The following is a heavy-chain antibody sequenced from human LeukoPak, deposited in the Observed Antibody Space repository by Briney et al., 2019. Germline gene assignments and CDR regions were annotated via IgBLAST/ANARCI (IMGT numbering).Heavy chain of an antibody. J-gene: IGHJ4*02. CDR1: GYTFTSYA. CDR2: INAGNGNT. V-gene: IGHV1-3*01. CDR3: ARSSSGYYGYYFDY. D-gene: IGHD3-22*01. Sequence: ASVKVSCKASGYTFTSYAMLWVRQAPGQRLEWMGWINAGNGNTKYSQKFQGRVTITRDTSASTAYMELSSLRSEDTAVYYCARSSSGYYGYYFDYWGQGTLVTVSS.